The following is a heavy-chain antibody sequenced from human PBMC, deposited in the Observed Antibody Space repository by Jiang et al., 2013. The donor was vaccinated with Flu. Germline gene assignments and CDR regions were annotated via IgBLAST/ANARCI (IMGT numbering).Heavy chain of an antibody. V-gene: IGHV1-69*04. CDR3: ARSVVVVAATPLAHFDY. J-gene: IGHJ4*02. D-gene: IGHD2-15*01. CDR2: IIPILGIA. CDR1: GGTFSSYA. Sequence: SGAEVKKPGSSVKVSCKASGGTFSSYAISWVRQAPGQGLEWMGRIIPILGIANYAQKFQGRVTITADKSTSTAYMELSSLRSEDTAVYYCARSVVVVAATPLAHFDYWGQGTLVTVSS.